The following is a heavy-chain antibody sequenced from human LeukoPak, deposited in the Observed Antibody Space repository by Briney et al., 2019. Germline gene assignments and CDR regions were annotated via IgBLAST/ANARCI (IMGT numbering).Heavy chain of an antibody. D-gene: IGHD3-9*01. V-gene: IGHV3-66*01. CDR2: IYSGGIT. CDR3: ARMKAEEYHNILTGRIVLDY. J-gene: IGHJ4*02. Sequence: GGSLRLSCAASGLTVSSNYMNWVREAPGKGLEWGSVIYSGGITNYADSVKGRFTVSRHNSNNTLYLQMNSLRAEDTAVYYCARMKAEEYHNILTGRIVLDYWGQRTLVTVST. CDR1: GLTVSSNY.